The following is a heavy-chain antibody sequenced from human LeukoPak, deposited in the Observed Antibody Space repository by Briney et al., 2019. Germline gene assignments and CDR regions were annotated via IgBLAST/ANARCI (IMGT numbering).Heavy chain of an antibody. D-gene: IGHD3-22*01. J-gene: IGHJ4*02. Sequence: SETLSLTCTVSGGSISSYYWSWIRQPPGKGLEWIGYIYYSGSTNYNPSLKSRVTISVDTSKNQFSLKLSSVTAADTAVYYCARDQYYYDSSGYLSYFDYWGQGTLVTVSS. CDR1: GGSISSYY. V-gene: IGHV4-59*01. CDR3: ARDQYYYDSSGYLSYFDY. CDR2: IYYSGST.